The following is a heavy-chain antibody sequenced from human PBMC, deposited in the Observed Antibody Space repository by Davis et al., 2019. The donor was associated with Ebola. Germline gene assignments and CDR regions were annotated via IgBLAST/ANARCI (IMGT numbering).Heavy chain of an antibody. CDR2: ISSNGGST. CDR1: GFTFSSYA. Sequence: GESLKISCAASGFTFSSYAMHWDRQAPGKGLEYVSAISSNGGSTYYANSVKGRFTISRDNSKNTLYLQMGSLRAEDMAVYYCARDFTVTTGGSHWFDPWGQGTLVTVSS. CDR3: ARDFTVTTGGSHWFDP. D-gene: IGHD4-11*01. V-gene: IGHV3-64*01. J-gene: IGHJ5*02.